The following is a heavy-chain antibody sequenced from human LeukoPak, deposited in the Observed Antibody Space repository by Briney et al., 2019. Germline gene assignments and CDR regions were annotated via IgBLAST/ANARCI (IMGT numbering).Heavy chain of an antibody. CDR2: IRYDGNNK. D-gene: IGHD5-24*01. CDR3: AEMSGPFDY. CDR1: GFAFSSSG. Sequence: GGSLRLSCAASGFAFSSSGMHWVRQAPGKGLEWVAFIRYDGNNKYYADSVKGRFTISRDNSKNTLYLQMNSLRAEDTALYYCAEMSGPFDYWGQGTLVTVSS. V-gene: IGHV3-30*02. J-gene: IGHJ4*02.